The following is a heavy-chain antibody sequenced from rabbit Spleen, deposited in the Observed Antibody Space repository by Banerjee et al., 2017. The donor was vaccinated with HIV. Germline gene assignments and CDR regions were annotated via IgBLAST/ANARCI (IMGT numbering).Heavy chain of an antibody. CDR2: INTITGKT. CDR3: ARDLPEIIGWNFGF. V-gene: IGHV1S40*01. D-gene: IGHD1-1*01. J-gene: IGHJ3*01. Sequence: QSLEESGGDLVKPGASLTLTCTASGVSFSSNHYMCWVRQAPGKGLEWIGCINTITGKTVYATWAKGRFTISRASSTTVFLQMTRLTVADTATYFCARDLPEIIGWNFGFWGPGSLVTVS. CDR1: GVSFSSNHY.